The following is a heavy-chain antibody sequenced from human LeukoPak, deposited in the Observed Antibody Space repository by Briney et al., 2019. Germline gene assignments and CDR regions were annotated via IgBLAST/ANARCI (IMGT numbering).Heavy chain of an antibody. J-gene: IGHJ4*02. V-gene: IGHV4-38-2*02. Sequence: SETLSLTCTVSGYSINSGYYWGWIRQPPGKGLEWIGSIYHSGSTYYNPSLKSRVTISVDTSKNQFSLKLSSVTAADTAVYYCARNHKKEGSFDYWGQGTLVTVSS. CDR1: GYSINSGYY. CDR2: IYHSGST. D-gene: IGHD1-14*01. CDR3: ARNHKKEGSFDY.